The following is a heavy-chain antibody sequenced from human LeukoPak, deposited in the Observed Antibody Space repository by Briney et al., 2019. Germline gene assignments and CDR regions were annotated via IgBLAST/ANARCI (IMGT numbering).Heavy chain of an antibody. CDR3: AKADRGWGVITKD. J-gene: IGHJ4*02. CDR1: GFTFRTYA. D-gene: IGHD3-10*01. Sequence: GGSLRLSCAASGFTFRTYAMHWVRQAPGKGLEWVAFISHDGSKKYYADSVTGRSTISRDNSKNTLYLQMNSLRPEDTAVYYCAKADRGWGVITKDWGQGTLVTVSS. CDR2: ISHDGSKK. V-gene: IGHV3-30-3*01.